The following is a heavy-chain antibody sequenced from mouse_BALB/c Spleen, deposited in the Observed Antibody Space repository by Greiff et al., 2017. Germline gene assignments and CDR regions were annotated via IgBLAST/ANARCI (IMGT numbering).Heavy chain of an antibody. CDR1: GYSFTDYI. V-gene: IGHV1-39*01. CDR3: ARGYYRYDEGNAMDY. CDR2: INPYYGST. J-gene: IGHJ4*01. D-gene: IGHD2-14*01. Sequence: LVESGPELVKPGASVKISCKASGYSFTDYIMLWVKQSHGKSLEWIGNINPYYGSTSYNLKFKGKATLTVDKSSSTAYMQLNSLTSEDSAVYYCARGYYRYDEGNAMDYWGQGTSVTVSS.